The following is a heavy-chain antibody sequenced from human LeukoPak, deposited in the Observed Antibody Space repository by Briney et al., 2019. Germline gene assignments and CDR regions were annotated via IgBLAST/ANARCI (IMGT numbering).Heavy chain of an antibody. J-gene: IGHJ3*02. V-gene: IGHV4-31*03. D-gene: IGHD2-2*01. CDR2: IYHSGST. CDR3: ARDPLVTSWPAAPSEDAFDI. CDR1: GGSISSGGYY. Sequence: PSQTLSLTCTVSGGSISSGGYYWSCIRQHPGKGLECIGYIYHSGSTYYNPSLKSRVTISVDRSKNQFSLKLSSVTAADTAVYYCARDPLVTSWPAAPSEDAFDIWGQGTMVTVSS.